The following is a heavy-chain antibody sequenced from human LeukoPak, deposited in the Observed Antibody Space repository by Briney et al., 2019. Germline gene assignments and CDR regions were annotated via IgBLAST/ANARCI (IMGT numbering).Heavy chain of an antibody. Sequence: ASVKVSCKASGYTFTGYYMHWVRQAPGQGLEWMGWINPNSGGTNYAQKFQGRVTMTRDTSISTAYMELSRLRSDDTAVYYRARDYYGSGSPTHWGQGTLVTVSS. J-gene: IGHJ4*02. V-gene: IGHV1-2*02. D-gene: IGHD3-10*01. CDR1: GYTFTGYY. CDR3: ARDYYGSGSPTH. CDR2: INPNSGGT.